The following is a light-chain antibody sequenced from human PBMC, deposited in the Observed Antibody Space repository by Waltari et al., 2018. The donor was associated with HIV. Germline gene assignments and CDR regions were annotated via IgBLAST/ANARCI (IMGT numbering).Light chain of an antibody. CDR3: CSYAVSSTSVI. V-gene: IGLV2-23*01. CDR2: EGS. J-gene: IGLJ2*01. CDR1: GSDVGRYNL. Sequence: QSALTQPASVSGSPGQSITISCTGTGSDVGRYNLLSWYQQYLGKAPKHINYEGSKRRSWMSNRFSGSQTGNTASLTISGLQAEDEADYYCCSYAVSSTSVIFVGGTKLTVL.